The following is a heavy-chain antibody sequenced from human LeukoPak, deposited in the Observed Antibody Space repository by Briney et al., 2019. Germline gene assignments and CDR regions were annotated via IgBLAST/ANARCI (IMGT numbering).Heavy chain of an antibody. Sequence: SETLSLTCTVSGASINNYYWTWIRQPAGKGLEWIGRIYTSGSTNYNPSLKSRVAMSVDTSKNQFSLKLSSVTAAATAVYYCARLSADSSSSRGFDYWGQGTLVTVSS. CDR3: ARLSADSSSSRGFDY. CDR1: GASINNYY. CDR2: IYTSGST. D-gene: IGHD2-2*01. V-gene: IGHV4-4*07. J-gene: IGHJ4*02.